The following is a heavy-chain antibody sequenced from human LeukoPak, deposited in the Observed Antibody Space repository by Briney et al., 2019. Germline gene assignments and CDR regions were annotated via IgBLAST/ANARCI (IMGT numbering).Heavy chain of an antibody. J-gene: IGHJ4*02. V-gene: IGHV4-39*07. D-gene: IGHD6-13*01. CDR1: GGSISSSSYY. CDR2: IYYSGTT. CDR3: ARAIAAAGTENTRYYFDY. Sequence: SETLSLTCTVSGGSISSSSYYWGWTRQPPGKGLEWIGSIYYSGTTYYNPSLKSRVTISVDTSKNQFSLKLSSVTAADTAVYYCARAIAAAGTENTRYYFDYWGQGTLVTVSS.